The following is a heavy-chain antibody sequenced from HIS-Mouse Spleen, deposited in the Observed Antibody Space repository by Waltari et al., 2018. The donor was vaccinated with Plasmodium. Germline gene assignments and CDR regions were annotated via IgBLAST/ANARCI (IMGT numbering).Heavy chain of an antibody. Sequence: EVQLVESGGGLVQPGGSLRLSCAASGFTFSSSWLPWVRQAPGKGLVWVSRINSDGSSTRYADSVKGRFTISRDNAKNTLYLQMNSLRAEDTAVYYCARTIAAAGTGDAFDMWGQGTMVTVSS. CDR1: GFTFSSSW. J-gene: IGHJ3*02. V-gene: IGHV3-74*01. CDR3: ARTIAAAGTGDAFDM. D-gene: IGHD6-13*01. CDR2: INSDGSST.